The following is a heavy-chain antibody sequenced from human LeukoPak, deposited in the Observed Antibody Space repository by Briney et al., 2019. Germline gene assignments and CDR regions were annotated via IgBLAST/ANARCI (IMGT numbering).Heavy chain of an antibody. CDR3: ARSTGIAVTFYYYYMDV. CDR1: RISFSDYY. D-gene: IGHD6-19*01. V-gene: IGHV3-11*01. CDR2: IGRSDSTI. Sequence: GGSLRLSCAPSRISFSDYYMSWIRQAPGRGVGWVSYIGRSDSTIYYADSVKCRFTIYRDNAKNSLYLQMNSLRAEDTAVYYCARSTGIAVTFYYYYMDVWGKGTTVTVSS. J-gene: IGHJ6*03.